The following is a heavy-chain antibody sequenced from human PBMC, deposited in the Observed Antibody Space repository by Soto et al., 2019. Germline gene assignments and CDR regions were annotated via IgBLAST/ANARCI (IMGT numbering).Heavy chain of an antibody. J-gene: IGHJ4*02. CDR3: AKKGGGDCPGGGCFSLDF. CDR1: GATFRTNP. Sequence: QVQLVQSGAEVKKPGSSVKVSCKVSGATFRTNPIAWVRQAPGQGLEWMGGIVPMSGTPKYAQKFQDRVTIIADESTSTAHMELRTLSSEDTAIYSCAKKGGGDCPGGGCFSLDFWGQGTLITVSS. V-gene: IGHV1-69*01. D-gene: IGHD2-15*01. CDR2: IVPMSGTP.